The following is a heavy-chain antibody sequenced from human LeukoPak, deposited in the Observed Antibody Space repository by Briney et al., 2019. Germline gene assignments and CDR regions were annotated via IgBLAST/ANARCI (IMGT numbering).Heavy chain of an antibody. CDR2: IIPIFGTA. Sequence: WASVKVSCKASGGTFSSYAISWVRQAPGQGLEWMGGIIPIFGTANYAQKFQGRVTTTADKSTSTAYMELSSLRSEDTAVYYCARGVGYGSGSLGYWGQGTLVTVSS. V-gene: IGHV1-69*06. D-gene: IGHD3-10*01. J-gene: IGHJ4*02. CDR1: GGTFSSYA. CDR3: ARGVGYGSGSLGY.